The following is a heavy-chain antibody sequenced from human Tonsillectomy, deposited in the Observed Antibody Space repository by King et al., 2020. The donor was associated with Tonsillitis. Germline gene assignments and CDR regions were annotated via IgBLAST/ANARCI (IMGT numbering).Heavy chain of an antibody. CDR1: GFTFSTYS. CDR2: ISSNGGST. D-gene: IGHD4-23*01. V-gene: IGHV3-64D*06. J-gene: IGHJ4*02. Sequence: VQLVESGGGLVQPGGSLRLSCSASGFTFSTYSIHWVRQAPGKGLEYVSAISSNGGSTYYADSVKGRFTISRDNSKNTLYPQMSSLRPEDTAVYYCVILQVGGHWGQGTLVTVSS. CDR3: VILQVGGH.